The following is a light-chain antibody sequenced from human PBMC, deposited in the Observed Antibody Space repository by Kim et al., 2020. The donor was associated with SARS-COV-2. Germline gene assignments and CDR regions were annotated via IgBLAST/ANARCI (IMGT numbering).Light chain of an antibody. J-gene: IGKJ2*01. CDR2: DAS. CDR1: QRMGRY. Sequence: CWAGGERGCLACRARQRMGRYGGWYQQKRGQARRLLSYDASRGATGIPARCSGSGSGRDFNLTINSLEAEDVAVYYCQQRSYWPRTFGQGTKLEI. V-gene: IGKV3-11*02. CDR3: QQRSYWPRT.